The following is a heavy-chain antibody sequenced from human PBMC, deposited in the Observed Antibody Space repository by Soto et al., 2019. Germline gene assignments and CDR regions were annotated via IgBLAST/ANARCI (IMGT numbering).Heavy chain of an antibody. D-gene: IGHD2-15*01. CDR1: GGSISSSSYY. J-gene: IGHJ4*02. V-gene: IGHV4-39*01. CDR3: ARERRGYCSGGSCYSFDY. Sequence: QLQLQESGPGLVKPSETLSLTCTVSGGSISSSSYYWGWIRQPPGKGLEWIGSIYYSGSTYYNPSLKSRVTISVDTSKNQFSLKLSSVTAADTAVYYCARERRGYCSGGSCYSFDYWGQGT. CDR2: IYYSGST.